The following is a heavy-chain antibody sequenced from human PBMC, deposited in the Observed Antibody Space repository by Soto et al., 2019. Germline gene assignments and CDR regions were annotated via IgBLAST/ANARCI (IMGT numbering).Heavy chain of an antibody. J-gene: IGHJ4*02. D-gene: IGHD3-10*01. CDR2: ISGGGGSA. Sequence: GGSLRLSCAVSGFTFRDYGMSWVRQAPGKGLEWVASISGGGGSAFYRDSVKGRFTISRDNSRNTLYLQMSRLSAEDTAKYYCAKEDSFYYGSGDYWGQGTLVTVSS. V-gene: IGHV3-23*01. CDR3: AKEDSFYYGSGDY. CDR1: GFTFRDYG.